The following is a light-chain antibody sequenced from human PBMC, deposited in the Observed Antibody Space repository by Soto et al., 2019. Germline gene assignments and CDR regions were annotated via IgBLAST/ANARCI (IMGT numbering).Light chain of an antibody. CDR2: DAS. Sequence: EIVLTQSPATLSLSPGERATLSCRASQSVSSYLAWYQQKPGQAPRLLIYDASNRATGIPARFSGSWFATDVTLTISSLEPEDFSVYYRQQRRKWITFCQGTRVEI. CDR3: QQRRKWIT. V-gene: IGKV3-11*01. CDR1: QSVSSY. J-gene: IGKJ5*01.